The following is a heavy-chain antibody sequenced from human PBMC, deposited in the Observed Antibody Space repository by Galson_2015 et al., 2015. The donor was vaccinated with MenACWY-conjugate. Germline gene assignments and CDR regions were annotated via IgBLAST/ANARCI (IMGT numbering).Heavy chain of an antibody. J-gene: IGHJ5*02. CDR2: LKREGGGN. Sequence: SLRLSCATSGFTLGTIGRGGAPQPQGKGLGWGAKLKREGGGNYNGASWKGGLTSSRDTAKNSLYLQMNSLRVEDTAVYYCARGHLKLEPWGLGTLVTVSS. V-gene: IGHV3-7*01. CDR3: ARGHLKLEP. CDR1: GFTLGTIG.